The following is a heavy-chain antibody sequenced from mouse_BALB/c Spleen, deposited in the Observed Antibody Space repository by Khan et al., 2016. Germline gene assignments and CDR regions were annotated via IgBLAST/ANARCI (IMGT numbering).Heavy chain of an antibody. CDR3: ARYFDGYYAY. Sequence: EVELVESGGGLVQPGGSLKLSCAASGFTFSSYTMSWVRQTPEKRLEWVAYISNGGGSTYYPDTVKGRFTISRDNAKNTLYLQMSSLKSEDTAMYYCARYFDGYYAYWGQGTTLTVSS. V-gene: IGHV5-12-2*01. CDR1: GFTFSSYT. J-gene: IGHJ2*01. CDR2: ISNGGGST. D-gene: IGHD2-3*01.